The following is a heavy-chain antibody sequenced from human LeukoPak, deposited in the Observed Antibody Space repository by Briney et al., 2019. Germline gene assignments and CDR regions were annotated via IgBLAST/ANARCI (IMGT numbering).Heavy chain of an antibody. D-gene: IGHD5-18*01. J-gene: IGHJ4*02. CDR2: INQDGSEK. Sequence: PGGSLRLSCAGSGFTFSVYSMSWVRQAPGKGLECVANINQDGSEKYYVDSVKGRFTISRDNAKNTLYLQMNSLRAEDTAVYYCARYLGGYGDYWGQGTLVTVSS. CDR3: ARYLGGYGDY. CDR1: GFTFSVYS. V-gene: IGHV3-7*05.